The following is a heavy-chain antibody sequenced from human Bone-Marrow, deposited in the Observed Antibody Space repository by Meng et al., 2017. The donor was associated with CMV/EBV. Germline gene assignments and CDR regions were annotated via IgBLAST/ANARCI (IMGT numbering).Heavy chain of an antibody. D-gene: IGHD3-3*01. CDR2: MNPYSGKK. Sequence: ASVKVSCKASGYTFTSYYMHWVRQAPGQGLEWMGWMNPYSGKKAYARKFQGRVTITRNTSISTAYMELNSLKSEDTAVYYCARASIFGVGMRDFWGRGTLVTVSS. CDR1: GYTFTSYY. CDR3: ARASIFGVGMRDF. V-gene: IGHV1-8*03. J-gene: IGHJ4*02.